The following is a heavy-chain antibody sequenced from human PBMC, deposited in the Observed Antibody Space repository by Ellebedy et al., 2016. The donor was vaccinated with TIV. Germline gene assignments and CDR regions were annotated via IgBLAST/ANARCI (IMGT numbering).Heavy chain of an antibody. D-gene: IGHD3-10*01. CDR3: ARAPRGGTDY. CDR2: VGGAGNRA. Sequence: GESLKISCTTSEFTLMNYAMSWVRQAPGKGLEWVSTVGGAGNRAYYADSVKGRFTISRDNAKNSLYLQMDSLRAEDTAVYFCARAPRGGTDYWGQGTLVTVSS. J-gene: IGHJ4*02. V-gene: IGHV3-21*04. CDR1: EFTLMNYA.